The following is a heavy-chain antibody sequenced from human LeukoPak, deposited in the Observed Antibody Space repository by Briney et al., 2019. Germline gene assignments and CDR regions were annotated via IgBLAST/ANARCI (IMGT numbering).Heavy chain of an antibody. CDR1: GLTFSSYG. CDR2: IWYDGSNK. CDR3: AKSILEPYSSSWYFDY. D-gene: IGHD6-13*01. Sequence: GRSLRLSCAASGLTFSSYGMHWVRQAPGKGLEWVAVIWYDGSNKYYADSVKGRFTISRDNSKNTLYLQMNSLRAEDTAVYYCAKSILEPYSSSWYFDYWDQGTQVTVSS. J-gene: IGHJ4*02. V-gene: IGHV3-33*06.